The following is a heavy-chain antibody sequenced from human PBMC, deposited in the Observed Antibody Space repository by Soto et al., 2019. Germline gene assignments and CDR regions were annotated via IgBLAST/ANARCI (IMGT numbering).Heavy chain of an antibody. CDR3: AGERNTMVRGEKRTHYDP. CDR2: ISSSSSYI. D-gene: IGHD3-10*01. V-gene: IGHV3-21*01. Sequence: PGGSLRLSCAASGFTFSSYSMNWVRQAPGKGLEWVSSISSSSSYIYYADSVKGRFTISRDNAKNSLYLQMNSLRAEDTAVYYCAGERNTMVRGEKRTHYDPWGQGTLVTVSS. J-gene: IGHJ5*02. CDR1: GFTFSSYS.